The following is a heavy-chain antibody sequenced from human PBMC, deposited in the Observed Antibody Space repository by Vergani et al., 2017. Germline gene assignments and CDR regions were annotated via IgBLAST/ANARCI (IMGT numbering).Heavy chain of an antibody. J-gene: IGHJ6*02. CDR1: GYTFTGYY. Sequence: QVQLVQSGAEVKKPGASVKVSCKASGYTFTGYYMHWVRQAPGQGLEWMGWINPNSGGTNYAQKFQGWVTMTRDTSISTAYMELRSLRSDDTAVYYCARDQGPTTAYFFGMGVWGQGDTVTVFS. CDR3: ARDQGPTTAYFFGMGV. V-gene: IGHV1-2*04. D-gene: IGHD1-14*01. CDR2: INPNSGGT.